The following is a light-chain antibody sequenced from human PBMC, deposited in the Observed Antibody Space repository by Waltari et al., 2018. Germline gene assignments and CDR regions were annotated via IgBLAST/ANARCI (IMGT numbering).Light chain of an antibody. CDR2: WAS. CDR3: QQYYSTPPRT. J-gene: IGKJ1*01. Sequence: DIVMTQSPDSLAVSLGERATINCKSSQRVFYSSNNKNYLAWYQQKPGQPPKLLIYWASTRESGVPDRFSGSGSGTDFTLTISSLQAEDVAVYYCQQYYSTPPRTFGQGTKVEIK. V-gene: IGKV4-1*01. CDR1: QRVFYSSNNKNY.